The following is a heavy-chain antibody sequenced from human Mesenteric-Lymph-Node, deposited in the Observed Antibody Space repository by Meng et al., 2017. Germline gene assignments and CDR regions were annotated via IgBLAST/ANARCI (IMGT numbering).Heavy chain of an antibody. Sequence: SETLSLTCTASGGSISSYYWSWIRQPAGKGLEWIGRIYTSGSTNYNPSLKSRVTLSVDTSKNQFSLNLSTVTAAATAVYSCARDSLLWSQGPYLDNWGQGTLVTVSS. J-gene: IGHJ4*02. CDR2: IYTSGST. CDR1: GGSISSYY. D-gene: IGHD5-18*01. V-gene: IGHV4-4*07. CDR3: ARDSLLWSQGPYLDN.